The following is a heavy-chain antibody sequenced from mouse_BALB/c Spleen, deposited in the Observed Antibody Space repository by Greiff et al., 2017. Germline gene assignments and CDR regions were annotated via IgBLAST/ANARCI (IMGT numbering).Heavy chain of an antibody. J-gene: IGHJ3*01. CDR3: ARDRDSSGYAGLAY. V-gene: IGHV2-6-7*01. CDR1: GFSLTGYG. D-gene: IGHD3-2*01. CDR2: IWGDGST. Sequence: VQLQESGPGLVAPSPCLSITCTVSGFSLTGYGVNWVRQPPGKGLEWLGMIWGDGSTDDNSALKSRLSISKDNAKSQVVFKRNSLQTDDTARYYCARDRDSSGYAGLAYGGQGTWVTVS.